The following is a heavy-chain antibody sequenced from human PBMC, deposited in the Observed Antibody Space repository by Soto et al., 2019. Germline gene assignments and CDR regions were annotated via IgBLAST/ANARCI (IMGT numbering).Heavy chain of an antibody. V-gene: IGHV4-39*01. CDR1: GGSISSSNYY. J-gene: IGHJ3*02. Sequence: SETLSLTCTVSGGSISSSNYYWGWIRQPPGTGLEWIGSLHYSGSTYYNPSLKSRVTISVDTSKNQFSLKLSSVTAADTAVYYCAGHSWFGAEALAAGGASPGAFDIWGQGTMVTVSS. D-gene: IGHD3-10*01. CDR3: AGHSWFGAEALAAGGASPGAFDI. CDR2: LHYSGST.